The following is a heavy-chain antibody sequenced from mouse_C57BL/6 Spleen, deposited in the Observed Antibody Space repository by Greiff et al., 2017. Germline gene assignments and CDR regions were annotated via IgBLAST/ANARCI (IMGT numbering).Heavy chain of an antibody. D-gene: IGHD1-1*01. CDR3: ARGSPWFAY. Sequence: DVQLQESGPELVKPGASVKIPCKASGYTFTDYNMDWVKQSHGKSLEWIGDINPNNGGTIYNQKFKGKATLTVDKSSSTAYMELRSLTSEDTAVYYCARGSPWFAYWGQGTLVTVSA. V-gene: IGHV1-18*01. CDR1: GYTFTDYN. J-gene: IGHJ3*01. CDR2: INPNNGGT.